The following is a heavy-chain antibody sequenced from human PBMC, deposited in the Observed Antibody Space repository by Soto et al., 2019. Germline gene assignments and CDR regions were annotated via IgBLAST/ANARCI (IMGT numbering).Heavy chain of an antibody. D-gene: IGHD4-4*01. V-gene: IGHV3-7*01. CDR1: GFTFSSHW. CDR3: ARDDNSNYYDYYYGMDV. CDR2: IKQDGSEK. Sequence: GGSLRLSCAASGFTFSSHWMSWVRQAPGKGLEWVANIKQDGSEKYYVDYVKGRFTISRDNAKNSLYLQMNSLRAEDTAVYYCARDDNSNYYDYYYGMDVWGQGTTVTVSS. J-gene: IGHJ6*02.